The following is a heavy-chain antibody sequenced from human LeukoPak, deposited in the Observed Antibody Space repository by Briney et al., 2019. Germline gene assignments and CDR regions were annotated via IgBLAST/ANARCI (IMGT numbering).Heavy chain of an antibody. J-gene: IGHJ4*02. CDR3: AKDRQSVAGTMEFDY. CDR2: IRCDGSNK. Sequence: GGSLRLSCAASGFTFSSYGMHWVRQAPGKGLEWVAFIRCDGSNKYYADSVKGRFTISRDNSKNTLYLQMNSLRAEDTAVYYCAKDRQSVAGTMEFDYWGQGTLVTVSS. D-gene: IGHD6-19*01. V-gene: IGHV3-30*02. CDR1: GFTFSSYG.